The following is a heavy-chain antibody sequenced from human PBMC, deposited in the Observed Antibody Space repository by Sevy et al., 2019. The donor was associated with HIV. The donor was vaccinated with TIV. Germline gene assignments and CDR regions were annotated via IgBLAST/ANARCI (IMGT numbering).Heavy chain of an antibody. CDR3: TTDSGPSYGLSH. D-gene: IGHD5-18*01. CDR2: IKSKTDGGTT. J-gene: IGHJ4*02. CDR1: GFTFNYAW. Sequence: GGSLRLSCAASGFTFNYAWMSWVRQAPGKGLEWVGRIKSKTDGGTTDYGAPVSGRFTISRDDSKTTLYLQMNSLKTEDTAVYYCTTDSGPSYGLSHWGQGTLVTVSS. V-gene: IGHV3-15*01.